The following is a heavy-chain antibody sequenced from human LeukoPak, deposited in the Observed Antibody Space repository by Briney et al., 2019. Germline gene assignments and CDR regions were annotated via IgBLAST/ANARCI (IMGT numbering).Heavy chain of an antibody. Sequence: GGSLRLSCAASGFTFSNYWMHWVRQAPGKGLEWVSSISSSSYIYYADSVKGRFTISRDNAKNSLYLQMNSLRAEDTAVYYCARGIVATTNFDYWGQGTLVTVSS. CDR2: ISSSSYI. V-gene: IGHV3-69-1*01. J-gene: IGHJ4*02. CDR1: GFTFSNYW. CDR3: ARGIVATTNFDY. D-gene: IGHD5-12*01.